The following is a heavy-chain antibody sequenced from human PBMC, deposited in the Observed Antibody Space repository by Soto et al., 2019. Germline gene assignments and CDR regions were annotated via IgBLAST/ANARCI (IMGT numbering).Heavy chain of an antibody. V-gene: IGHV3-48*03. CDR1: GFTFSSYE. CDR3: ARHHYDFWSGWPECY. Sequence: EVQLVESGGGLVQPGGSLRLSCAASGFTFSSYEMNWVRQAPGKGLEWVSYITSSGSTIYYADSVKGRFTISRDNAKNSLYLQMKSLRGEDRAVYYCARHHYDFWSGWPECYWGQGTLVTVSS. D-gene: IGHD3-3*01. CDR2: ITSSGSTI. J-gene: IGHJ4*02.